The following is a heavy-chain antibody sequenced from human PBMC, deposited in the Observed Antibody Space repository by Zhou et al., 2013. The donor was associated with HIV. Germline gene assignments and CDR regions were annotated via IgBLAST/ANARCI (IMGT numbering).Heavy chain of an antibody. V-gene: IGHV1-69*05. CDR3: AATYMTSSGTILFDS. CDR1: GDTLRGYS. J-gene: IGHJ4*02. CDR2: IIPITGTA. D-gene: IGHD2-21*01. Sequence: QVQLVQSGSSVKKPGSSVRVSCTASGDTLRGYSVTWVRQAPGQGLEWIGGIIPITGTANYVQNLQGRVTVTTDDSTGTAYMNLASLTSEDTGIYYCAATYMTSSGTILFDSWGQGTLVTVSS.